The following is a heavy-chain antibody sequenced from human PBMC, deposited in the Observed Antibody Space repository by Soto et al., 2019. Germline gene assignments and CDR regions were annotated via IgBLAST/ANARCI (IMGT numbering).Heavy chain of an antibody. V-gene: IGHV3-15*07. Sequence: PGGSLRLSCAASGFTLSNARINWVRQAPRNGLEWVGRVKSKTHGGTTDFAASVKGRFAISRDDSISMAFMRMNSLKIEDTAVYYCTTDSYITVTPVRLDYWGHGTLVTVSS. CDR3: TTDSYITVTPVRLDY. J-gene: IGHJ4*01. CDR2: VKSKTHGGTT. CDR1: GFTLSNAR. D-gene: IGHD4-4*01.